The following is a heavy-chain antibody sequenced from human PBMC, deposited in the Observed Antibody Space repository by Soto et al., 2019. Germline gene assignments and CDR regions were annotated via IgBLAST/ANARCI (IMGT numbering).Heavy chain of an antibody. J-gene: IGHJ6*02. CDR2: INPSGGST. V-gene: IGHV1-46*01. Sequence: GASVKVSCKASGYTFTSYYMHWVRQAPGQGLEWMGIINPSGGSTSYAQKFQGRVTMTRDTSTSTVYMELSSLRSEDTAVYYCARSGYSLDYYYYVMDVWGQGTTVIVSS. CDR1: GYTFTSYY. D-gene: IGHD5-18*01. CDR3: ARSGYSLDYYYYVMDV.